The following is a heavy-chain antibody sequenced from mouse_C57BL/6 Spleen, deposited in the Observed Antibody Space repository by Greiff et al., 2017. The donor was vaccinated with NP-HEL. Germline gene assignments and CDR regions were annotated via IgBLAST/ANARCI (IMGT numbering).Heavy chain of an antibody. CDR1: GYTFTSYT. D-gene: IGHD3-2*02. V-gene: IGHV1-4*01. Sequence: QVQLKQSGAELARPGASVKMSCKASGYTFTSYTMHWVKQRPGQGLEWIGYINPSSGYTKYNQKFKDKATLTADKSSSTAYMQLSSLTSEDSAVYYCARATAQAPFAYWGQGTLVTVSA. CDR3: ARATAQAPFAY. CDR2: INPSSGYT. J-gene: IGHJ3*01.